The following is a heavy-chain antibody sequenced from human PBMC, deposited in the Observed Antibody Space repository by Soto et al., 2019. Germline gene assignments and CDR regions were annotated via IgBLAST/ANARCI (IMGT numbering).Heavy chain of an antibody. CDR2: ISADGSDK. CDR3: VKGSDVARQELDY. CDR1: GFTFSNFG. J-gene: IGHJ4*02. D-gene: IGHD3-3*01. V-gene: IGHV3-30*18. Sequence: QVQLVESGGGVVQPGRSLRLSCAASGFTFSNFGMHWVRQAPGKGLEWVAAISADGSDKYFSGSVKGRFTISRDNSKNTLFLQMNSLSVEDTAVYYCVKGSDVARQELDYWGQGTLVTVSS.